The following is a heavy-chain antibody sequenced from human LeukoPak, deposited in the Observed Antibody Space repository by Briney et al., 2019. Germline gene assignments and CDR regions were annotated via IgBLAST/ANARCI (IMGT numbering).Heavy chain of an antibody. CDR2: INHSGST. V-gene: IGHV4-34*01. CDR1: GGSFSGYY. D-gene: IGHD3-10*01. Sequence: PSDTLSLTCAVYGGSFSGYYWSWIRQPPGKGLEWIGEINHSGSTNYNPSLKSRVTISVDTSKNQFSLKLSSVTAADTAVYYCARVRGYGSGSYRWFDPWGQGTLVTVSS. CDR3: ARVRGYGSGSYRWFDP. J-gene: IGHJ5*02.